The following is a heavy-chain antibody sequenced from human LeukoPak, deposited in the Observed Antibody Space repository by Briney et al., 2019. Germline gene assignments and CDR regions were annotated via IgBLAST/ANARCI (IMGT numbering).Heavy chain of an antibody. CDR3: ARVTYYYDSSGYYADAFDI. CDR2: ISAYNGNT. D-gene: IGHD3-22*01. V-gene: IGHV1-18*01. Sequence: ASVKVSCKASGYTFTSYGISWVRQAPGQGLEWMGWISAYNGNTNYAQKLQGRVTMTIDTSTSTAYMELRSLRSDDTAVYYCARVTYYYDSSGYYADAFDIWGQGTMVTVSS. J-gene: IGHJ3*02. CDR1: GYTFTSYG.